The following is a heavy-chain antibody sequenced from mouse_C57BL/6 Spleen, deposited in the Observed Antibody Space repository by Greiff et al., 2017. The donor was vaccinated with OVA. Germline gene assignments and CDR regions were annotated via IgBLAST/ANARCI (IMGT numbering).Heavy chain of an antibody. D-gene: IGHD1-2*01. CDR3: ARGGGWGFAY. V-gene: IGHV3-6*01. J-gene: IGHJ3*01. Sequence: ESGPGLVKPSQSLSFTCSVSGYSITSGYYWNWIRQCPGNLLDLMGYISYDGSNNYNPSLKNRISITRDTSNNQFILELSSVTTEDTAAYYCARGGGWGFAYWGQGTLVTVSA. CDR2: ISYDGSN. CDR1: GYSITSGYY.